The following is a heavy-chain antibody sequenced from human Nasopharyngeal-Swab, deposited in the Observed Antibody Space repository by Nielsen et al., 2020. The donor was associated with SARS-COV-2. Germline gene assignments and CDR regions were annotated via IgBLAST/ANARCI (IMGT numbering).Heavy chain of an antibody. CDR2: ITTRGSYT. CDR3: ARDLVTGQRFDY. D-gene: IGHD2-21*02. V-gene: IGHV3-21*06. Sequence: GESLKISCAGSGFTFSVYGMNWVRQAPGKGLEWVASITTRGSYTYYADSVQGRFTISRDNAKNAVYLQMNSLRPEDTAVYYCARDLVTGQRFDYWGQGILVTVSS. CDR1: GFTFSVYG. J-gene: IGHJ4*02.